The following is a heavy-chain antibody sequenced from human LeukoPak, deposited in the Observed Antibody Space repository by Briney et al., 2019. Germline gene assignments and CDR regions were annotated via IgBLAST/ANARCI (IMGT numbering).Heavy chain of an antibody. V-gene: IGHV1-69*01. D-gene: IGHD2-2*01. CDR2: IIPIFGTA. CDR3: ARVRDQLLLFGSFDY. Sequence: SVKVSCKATGGTFSSYAISWVRQAPGQGLEWMGGIIPIFGTANYAQKFQGRVTITADESTSTAYMELSSLRSEDTAVYYCARVRDQLLLFGSFDYWGQGTLVTVSS. CDR1: GGTFSSYA. J-gene: IGHJ4*02.